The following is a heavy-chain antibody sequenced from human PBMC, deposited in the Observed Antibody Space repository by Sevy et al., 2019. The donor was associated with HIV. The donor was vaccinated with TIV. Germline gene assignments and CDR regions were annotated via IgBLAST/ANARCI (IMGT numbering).Heavy chain of an antibody. CDR1: GFTLSSFA. V-gene: IGHV3-23*01. J-gene: IGHJ4*02. Sequence: GESLKISCAASGFTLSSFAMSWVRQAPGKGLEWVSAISGSGDNTYYADSVKGRFTISRDNSKNTLFLQMNSLRAEDTAVYFCAQGRGSSGWSHWGQGTLVTVSS. D-gene: IGHD6-19*01. CDR3: AQGRGSSGWSH. CDR2: ISGSGDNT.